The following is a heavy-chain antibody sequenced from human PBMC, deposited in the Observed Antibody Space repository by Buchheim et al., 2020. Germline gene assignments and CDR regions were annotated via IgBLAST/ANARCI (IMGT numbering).Heavy chain of an antibody. J-gene: IGHJ4*02. V-gene: IGHV3-33*01. Sequence: QVQLVESGGGVVQPGRSLRLSCAASGFTFSSYGMHWVRQAPGKGLEWVAVIWYDGSNKYYADSVKGRFTISRDNSKNTLYLQRNSLRAEDTAVYYCARDLYYDILTGYTFDYWGQGTL. CDR3: ARDLYYDILTGYTFDY. CDR2: IWYDGSNK. CDR1: GFTFSSYG. D-gene: IGHD3-9*01.